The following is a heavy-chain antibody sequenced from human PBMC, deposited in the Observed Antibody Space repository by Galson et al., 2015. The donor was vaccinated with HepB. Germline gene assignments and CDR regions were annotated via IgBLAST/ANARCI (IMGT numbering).Heavy chain of an antibody. CDR3: RGGYYSGLRGAEAFDM. D-gene: IGHD3-22*01. Sequence: SVKVSCKASGGTFSNYAISWVRQAPGQGLEWMGGIISILGTGNYAQKFQGRVTITADKSTSTVYMELSSLSSEDTAVYYCRGGYYSGLRGAEAFDMWGQGTMVIVSS. CDR2: IISILGTG. CDR1: GGTFSNYA. J-gene: IGHJ3*02. V-gene: IGHV1-69*10.